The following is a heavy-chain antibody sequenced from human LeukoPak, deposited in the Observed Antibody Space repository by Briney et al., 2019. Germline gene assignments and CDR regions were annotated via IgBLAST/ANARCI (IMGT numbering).Heavy chain of an antibody. V-gene: IGHV3-30*02. D-gene: IGHD5-18*01. CDR3: AKELVELWLREYYYYMDV. CDR2: IRYDGSNK. Sequence: GGSLRLSCAASGFTFDDYGMHWVRQAPGKGLEWVAFIRYDGSNKYYADSVKGRFTISRDNSKNTLYLQMNSLRAEDTAVYYCAKELVELWLREYYYYMDVWGKGTTVTISS. J-gene: IGHJ6*03. CDR1: GFTFDDYG.